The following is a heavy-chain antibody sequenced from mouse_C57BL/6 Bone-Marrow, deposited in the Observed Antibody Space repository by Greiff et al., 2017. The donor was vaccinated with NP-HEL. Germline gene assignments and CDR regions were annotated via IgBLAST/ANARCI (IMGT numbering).Heavy chain of an antibody. CDR3: ARSIYYGSSYDY. Sequence: QVQLQQSGAELVRPGASVKLSCKASGYTFTDYYINWVKQRPGQGLEWIARIYPGSGNTYYNEKFKGKATLTAEKSSSTAYMQLSSLTSEDSAVYFCARSIYYGSSYDYWGQGTTLTVSS. CDR1: GYTFTDYY. CDR2: IYPGSGNT. J-gene: IGHJ2*01. V-gene: IGHV1-76*01. D-gene: IGHD1-1*01.